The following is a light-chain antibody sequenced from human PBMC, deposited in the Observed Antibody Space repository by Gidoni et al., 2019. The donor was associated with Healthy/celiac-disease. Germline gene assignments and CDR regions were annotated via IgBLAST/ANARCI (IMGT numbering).Light chain of an antibody. CDR2: GAS. CDR1: QSVSSSY. Sequence: DIVLTHFPATLSLSPGERATLSCRASQSVSSSYLAWYQQKPGQAPRLLIYGASSRATGIPDRFSGSGSGTDFTLTISRLEPEDFAVYYCQQYGSSPPNTFGGGTKVEIK. V-gene: IGKV3-20*01. J-gene: IGKJ4*01. CDR3: QQYGSSPPNT.